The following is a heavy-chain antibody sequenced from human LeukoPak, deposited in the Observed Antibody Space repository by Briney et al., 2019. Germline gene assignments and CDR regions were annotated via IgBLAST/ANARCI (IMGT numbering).Heavy chain of an antibody. CDR3: AIYSYAKGFDY. V-gene: IGHV4-59*01. J-gene: IGHJ4*02. Sequence: SETLSLTCTVSGGSISSYYWSWIRQPPGRGLEWIGYIYYSGSTNYNPSLKSRVTISVDTSKNQFSLKLSSVTAADTAVYYCAIYSYAKGFDYWGQGTLVTVSS. CDR1: GGSISSYY. D-gene: IGHD5-18*01. CDR2: IYYSGST.